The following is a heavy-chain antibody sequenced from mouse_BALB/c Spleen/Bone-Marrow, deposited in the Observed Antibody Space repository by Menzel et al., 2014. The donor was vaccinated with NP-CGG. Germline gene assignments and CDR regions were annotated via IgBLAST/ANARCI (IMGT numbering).Heavy chain of an antibody. V-gene: IGHV3-2*02. CDR2: ISYSGST. D-gene: IGHD3-1*01. J-gene: IGHJ2*01. CDR3: ARGAPDY. Sequence: VQLQQSGPGLVKPSQSLSLTCTVTGYSITSDYAWHWIRQFPGNKLEWMGYISYSGSTSYNPSLRSRISITRDTSKNQFFLQLNSVTTEDTATYYCARGAPDYWGQGTTLTVSS. CDR1: GYSITSDYA.